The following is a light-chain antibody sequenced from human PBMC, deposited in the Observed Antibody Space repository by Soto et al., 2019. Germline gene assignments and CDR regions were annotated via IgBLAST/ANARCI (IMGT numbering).Light chain of an antibody. Sequence: QSVLTQPPSVSGAPGQRVTISCAGSASNIGASYDVHWYQQVPGTAPKLLIYGNFNRPSGVPDRLSGSKSGTSASLAITGLQAEDEADYYCQSYDYSLSGVLFGGGTKLTVL. J-gene: IGLJ2*01. CDR1: ASNIGASYD. CDR2: GNF. V-gene: IGLV1-40*01. CDR3: QSYDYSLSGVL.